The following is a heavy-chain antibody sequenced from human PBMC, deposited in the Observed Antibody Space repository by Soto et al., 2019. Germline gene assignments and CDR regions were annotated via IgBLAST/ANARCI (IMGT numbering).Heavy chain of an antibody. J-gene: IGHJ4*02. CDR3: STGLSSGYYNFDY. CDR1: GYTFTSYA. D-gene: IGHD3-22*01. Sequence: GASVKVSCKASGYTFTSYAMHWVRQAPGQRLEWMGWINAGNGNTKYSQKFQGRVTITRDTSASTAYMELSTLKSEDTAVYYCSTGLSSGYYNFDYWGQGTLVTVSS. CDR2: INAGNGNT. V-gene: IGHV1-3*01.